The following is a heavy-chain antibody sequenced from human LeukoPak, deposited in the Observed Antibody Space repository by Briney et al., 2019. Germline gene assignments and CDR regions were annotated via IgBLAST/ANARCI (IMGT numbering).Heavy chain of an antibody. V-gene: IGHV4-39*01. Sequence: PSETLSLTCTVSGGSISSTSYYWGWIRQPPGKGLEWVGSIYYSGNTYYNASLKSQVSISIDTSKNQFSLRLTSVTAADTAVYYCARQTGSGLFILPGGQGTLVTVSS. J-gene: IGHJ4*02. CDR1: GGSISSTSYY. CDR3: ARQTGSGLFILP. D-gene: IGHD3/OR15-3a*01. CDR2: IYYSGNT.